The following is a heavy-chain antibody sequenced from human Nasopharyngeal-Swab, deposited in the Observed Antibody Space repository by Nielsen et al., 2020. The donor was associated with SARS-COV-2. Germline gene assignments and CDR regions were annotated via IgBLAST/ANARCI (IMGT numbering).Heavy chain of an antibody. CDR2: VNHGGST. J-gene: IGHJ4*02. V-gene: IGHV4-34*01. CDR3: ARGDSDSPDYSPRVFDY. D-gene: IGHD3-22*01. Sequence: WIRQPPGKGLEWIGEVNHGGSTNSNPSLKSRVTKSVDTSKNQFSLNLGSVTAADTAVYYCARGDSDSPDYSPRVFDYWGQGSLVTVSS.